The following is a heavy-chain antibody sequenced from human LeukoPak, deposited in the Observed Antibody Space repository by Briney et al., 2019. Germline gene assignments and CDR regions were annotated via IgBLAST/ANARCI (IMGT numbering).Heavy chain of an antibody. D-gene: IGHD6-13*01. CDR2: IYYSGST. Sequence: SETLSLTCTVSGGSISSDYRSWIRQPPGKGLEWIGYIYYSGSTNCNPSLKSRVTISVDTSKNQFSLKLSSVTAADTAVYYCARVAAAGNDYWGQGTLVTVSS. CDR1: GGSISSDY. CDR3: ARVAAAGNDY. V-gene: IGHV4-59*01. J-gene: IGHJ4*02.